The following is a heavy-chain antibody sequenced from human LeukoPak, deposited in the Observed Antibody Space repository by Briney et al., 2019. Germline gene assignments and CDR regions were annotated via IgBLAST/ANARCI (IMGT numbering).Heavy chain of an antibody. V-gene: IGHV4-61*02. CDR1: GGAISSGSYY. J-gene: IGHJ6*02. D-gene: IGHD3-22*01. CDR2: IYTSVST. Sequence: SETLSLTCTVSGGAISSGSYYWSWIRQPTGKGLEWIGRIYTSVSTNYNPSLKSRVTISVDTSKNQFSLKLSSVPAADTAVYYCARADSSGYLNYGMDVWGQGTTVTVSS. CDR3: ARADSSGYLNYGMDV.